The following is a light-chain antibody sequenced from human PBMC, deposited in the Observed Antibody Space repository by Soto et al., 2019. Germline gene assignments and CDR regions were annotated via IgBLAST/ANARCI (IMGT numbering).Light chain of an antibody. CDR3: SSYTTSSTVL. V-gene: IGLV2-14*03. CDR2: DVT. J-gene: IGLJ2*01. Sequence: QSALTQPASVSGSPGQSFTISCAGTSSDVGGYNYVSWYQQHPGKAPKLMIYDVTDRPSGVSNRFSGSKSGNTASLTISGLQAGDEADYYCSSYTTSSTVLFGGGTKLTVL. CDR1: SSDVGGYNY.